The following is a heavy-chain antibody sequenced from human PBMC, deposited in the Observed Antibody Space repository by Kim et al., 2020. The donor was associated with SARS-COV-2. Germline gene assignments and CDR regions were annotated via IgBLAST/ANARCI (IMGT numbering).Heavy chain of an antibody. CDR3: ARDMSLVVVAATLDV. Sequence: DSLRGRLTTSRDNSKNTLYLQMNSLRAEDTAVYDCARDMSLVVVAATLDVWGQGTTVTVSS. V-gene: IGHV3-30*07. D-gene: IGHD2-15*01. J-gene: IGHJ6*02.